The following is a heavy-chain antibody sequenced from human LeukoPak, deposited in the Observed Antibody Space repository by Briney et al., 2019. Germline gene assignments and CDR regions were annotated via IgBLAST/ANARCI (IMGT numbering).Heavy chain of an antibody. D-gene: IGHD3-22*01. J-gene: IGHJ6*03. CDR1: GGSISSYY. CDR2: IYYSGST. CDR3: ARSSEGRYYYDSSGYSYFYYYMDV. V-gene: IGHV4-59*01. Sequence: TSETLSLTCTVSGGSISSYYWSWIRQPPGKGLEWIGYIYYSGSTSYNPSLKSRVTIPVDTSKNQFSLKLNSVTAADTAVYYCARSSEGRYYYDSSGYSYFYYYMDVWGKGTTVTISS.